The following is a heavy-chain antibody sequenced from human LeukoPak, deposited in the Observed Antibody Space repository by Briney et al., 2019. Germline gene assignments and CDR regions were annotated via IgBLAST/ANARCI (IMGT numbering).Heavy chain of an antibody. V-gene: IGHV1-69*05. D-gene: IGHD4-17*01. Sequence: SVKVSCKASGGTFSSYAISWVRQAPGQGLEWMGGIIPIFDTANYAQKFQGRVTITTDESTSTAYMELSSLRSEDTAVYDCARVGGIMTTVSPFDYWGQATLVTVSS. CDR3: ARVGGIMTTVSPFDY. CDR2: IIPIFDTA. CDR1: GGTFSSYA. J-gene: IGHJ4*02.